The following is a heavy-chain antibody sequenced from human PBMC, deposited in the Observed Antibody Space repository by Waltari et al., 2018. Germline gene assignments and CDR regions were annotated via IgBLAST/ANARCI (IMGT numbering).Heavy chain of an antibody. D-gene: IGHD3-16*02. Sequence: QVQLQESGPGLVKPSETLSLTCTVSGGSISSYYWSWIRQPPGKGLEWIGYIYYSGSTNYNPSLKSRVTISVDTSKNQFSLKLSSVTAADTAVYYCARGTPQGVILYYYYYMDVWGKGTTVTVSS. CDR2: IYYSGST. CDR3: ARGTPQGVILYYYYYMDV. CDR1: GGSISSYY. V-gene: IGHV4-59*01. J-gene: IGHJ6*03.